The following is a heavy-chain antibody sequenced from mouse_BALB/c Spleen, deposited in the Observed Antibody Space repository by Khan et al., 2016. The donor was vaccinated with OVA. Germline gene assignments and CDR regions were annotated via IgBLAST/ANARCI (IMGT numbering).Heavy chain of an antibody. J-gene: IGHJ2*01. D-gene: IGHD2-12*01. Sequence: QIQLVQSGPELKKPGETVKISCKTSGYTFTNYGMNWVKQTPGKGLKWMGWIKTNTGAPTYAEEFKGRFAFSLEASASTAYLQINNLKNDDTATYVCARESLLLYLDHWGQGTTLTVSS. CDR1: GYTFTNYG. V-gene: IGHV9-3*02. CDR2: IKTNTGAP. CDR3: ARESLLLYLDH.